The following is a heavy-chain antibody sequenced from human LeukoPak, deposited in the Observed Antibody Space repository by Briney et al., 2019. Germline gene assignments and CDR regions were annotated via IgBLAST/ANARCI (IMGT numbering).Heavy chain of an antibody. J-gene: IGHJ4*02. CDR3: TTDRLSVMGGFDY. D-gene: IGHD1-26*01. Sequence: GGSLRLSCAASGFSLSDYGMHWVRQAPGKGLEWVGRIRSKTDGGTTDYAAPVKGRFTISRDDSKNTLYLQMNSLKTEDTAVYYCTTDRLSVMGGFDYWGQGTLVTVSS. V-gene: IGHV3-15*01. CDR2: IRSKTDGGTT. CDR1: GFSLSDYG.